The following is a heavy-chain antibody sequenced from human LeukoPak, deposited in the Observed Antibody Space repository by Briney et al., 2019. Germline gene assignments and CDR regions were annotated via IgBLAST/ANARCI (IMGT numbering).Heavy chain of an antibody. CDR1: GDSISTYK. J-gene: IGHJ4*02. D-gene: IGHD1-26*01. V-gene: IGHV4-4*07. CDR2: IYASGST. Sequence: SETLSLTCTVSGDSISTYKWSWIRQPAGKGPEWIGRIYASGSTNYNPSLKSRVTMSVDTSKNQFSLNLSSVTAADMAVYFCVRGIPGATAPDSWGQGTLVTVSS. CDR3: VRGIPGATAPDS.